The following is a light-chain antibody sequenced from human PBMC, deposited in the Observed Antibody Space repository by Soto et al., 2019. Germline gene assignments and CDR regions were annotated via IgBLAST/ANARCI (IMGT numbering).Light chain of an antibody. CDR3: QTWGTGILV. J-gene: IGLJ2*01. CDR1: SGHSSYA. Sequence: QPVLTQSPSGSASLGASVKLTCTLSSGHSSYAIAWHQQQPEKGPRYLMKLNSDGSHSKGDGIPDRFSGSSSGAERYLTISSLQSEDEADYYCQTWGTGILVFGGGTKVTVL. V-gene: IGLV4-69*01. CDR2: LNSDGSH.